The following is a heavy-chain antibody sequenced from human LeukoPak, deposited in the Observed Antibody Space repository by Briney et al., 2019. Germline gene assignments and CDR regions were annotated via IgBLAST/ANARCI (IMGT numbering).Heavy chain of an antibody. CDR1: GFAFSSYS. D-gene: IGHD6-19*01. V-gene: IGHV4-34*01. J-gene: IGHJ6*02. Sequence: PGGSLRLSCAASGFAFSSYSMNWVRQPPGKGLEWIGEINHSGSTNYNPSLKSRVTISVDTSKNQFSLKLSSVTAADTAVYYCARKRKDSVAGTRYYYYGMDVWGQGTTVTVSS. CDR3: ARKRKDSVAGTRYYYYGMDV. CDR2: INHSGST.